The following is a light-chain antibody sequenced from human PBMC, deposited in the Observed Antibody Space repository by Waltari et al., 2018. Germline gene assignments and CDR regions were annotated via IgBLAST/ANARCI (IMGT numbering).Light chain of an antibody. CDR3: AAWDDSLSGFV. V-gene: IGLV1-44*01. J-gene: IGLJ1*01. CDR2: TNY. Sequence: QSVLTQPPSASGTPGQRVTISCSGSRSNIGSNAVNWYQQVPGTAPKLLIYTNYQRPSGVPYRFSGSKACTSASLAISGLQSEDEAGYYCAAWDDSLSGFVFGTGTKVTVL. CDR1: RSNIGSNA.